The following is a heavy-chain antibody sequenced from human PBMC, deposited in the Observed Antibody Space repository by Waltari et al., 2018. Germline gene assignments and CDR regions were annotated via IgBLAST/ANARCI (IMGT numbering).Heavy chain of an antibody. CDR2: INHGGNT. CDR1: GGSFNVYY. V-gene: IGHV4-34*01. D-gene: IGHD2-15*01. J-gene: IGHJ6*02. CDR3: ARLEDCTGGHCYSGSPYAVDV. Sequence: QVQLKQWGAGLLKPSESMSLTCAVYGGSFNVYYWSWIRQPPGKGLEWIGEINHGGNTNYNPSLKSRVAISVDTPKQQFSLILTSVAAADTAVYYCARLEDCTGGHCYSGSPYAVDVWGPGTTVTVSS.